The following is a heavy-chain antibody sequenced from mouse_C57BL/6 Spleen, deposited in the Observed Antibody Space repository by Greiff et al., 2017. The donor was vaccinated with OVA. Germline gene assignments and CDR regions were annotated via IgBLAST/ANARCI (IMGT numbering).Heavy chain of an antibody. Sequence: VQLQQPGAELVMPGASVKLSCTASGYTFTSYWMPWVLQRPGQGLEWIGELDPSDSYTNYNQKFKGKSTLTVDKSTSTAYMQLSSLTSEDSAVYYCARKVGHFDVWGTGTTVTVSS. V-gene: IGHV1-69*01. CDR3: ARKVGHFDV. CDR1: GYTFTSYW. J-gene: IGHJ1*03. CDR2: LDPSDSYT. D-gene: IGHD3-3*01.